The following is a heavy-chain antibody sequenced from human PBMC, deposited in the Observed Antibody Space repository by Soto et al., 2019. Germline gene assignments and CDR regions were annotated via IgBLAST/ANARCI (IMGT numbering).Heavy chain of an antibody. V-gene: IGHV4-59*08. CDR3: ARPRYEHYYYYGMDV. CDR1: GGSISSYY. CDR2: VYFSGST. D-gene: IGHD2-2*01. J-gene: IGHJ6*02. Sequence: ASETLSLTCTISGGSISSYYWSWIRQTPGKGLEWIGYVYFSGSTNYNPSLKSRVLISIDTSRNQFSLKLSSVTAADTAVYYCARPRYEHYYYYGMDVWGQGTTVTVSS.